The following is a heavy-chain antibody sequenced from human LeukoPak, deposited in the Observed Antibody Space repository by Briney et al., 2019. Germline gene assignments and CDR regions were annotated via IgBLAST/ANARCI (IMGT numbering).Heavy chain of an antibody. CDR1: GFTFNTYT. J-gene: IGHJ6*02. Sequence: QAGGSLRLSCAASGFTFNTYTIHWVRQAPGKGLEWVAAISYNGNNKYYADSVKGRFTISRDNSKNTLYLQLNSLRAEDTAVYYCAKDMEYCSGGSCYSEGYYYGMDVWGQGTTVTVSS. CDR2: ISYNGNNK. V-gene: IGHV3-30-3*01. CDR3: AKDMEYCSGGSCYSEGYYYGMDV. D-gene: IGHD2-15*01.